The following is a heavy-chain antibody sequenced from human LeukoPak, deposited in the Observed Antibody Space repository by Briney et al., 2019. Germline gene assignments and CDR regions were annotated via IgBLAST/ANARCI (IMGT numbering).Heavy chain of an antibody. CDR3: ATTLLRASTYMDV. CDR1: GFTFSSYA. V-gene: IGHV3-23*01. CDR2: LSTSGGST. Sequence: GGSLRLSCAASGFTFSSYAMGWVRQAPGKGLEWVSGLSTSGGSTYYADSVKGRFTISRDNSKNTLYLQMNSLRAEDTAVYYCATTLLRASTYMDVWGKGTTVTVCS. J-gene: IGHJ6*03. D-gene: IGHD1-1*01.